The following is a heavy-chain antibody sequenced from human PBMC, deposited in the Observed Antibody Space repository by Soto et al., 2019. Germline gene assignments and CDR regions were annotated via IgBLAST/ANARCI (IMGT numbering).Heavy chain of an antibody. CDR3: TRADSDVVILPDVRPLFDL. D-gene: IGHD2-21*02. J-gene: IGHJ4*02. Sequence: QVQLVQSGAEVKKPGASVNVSCKTSGYDFFKYNMHWVRQAPGQGLEWMGVINPNGGYTRHAQKFQGRVIMTRDTSSKIVYMELSGLTSADTAMYYCTRADSDVVILPDVRPLFDLWGQGALVTVSS. CDR1: GYDFFKYN. CDR2: INPNGGYT. V-gene: IGHV1-46*01.